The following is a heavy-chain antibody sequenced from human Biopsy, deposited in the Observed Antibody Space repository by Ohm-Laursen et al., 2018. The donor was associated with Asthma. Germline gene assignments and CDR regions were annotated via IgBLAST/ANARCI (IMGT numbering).Heavy chain of an antibody. D-gene: IGHD3-22*01. CDR1: GVTFSNFA. CDR3: ARSYDTDSYPVLVLDY. J-gene: IGHJ4*02. CDR2: ILTKFDIT. V-gene: IGHV1-69*04. Sequence: ASVKVSCKAPGVTFSNFAISWVRQAPGHGLGWMGTILTKFDITSYAEKFQGRVTITADKSTSTTYMELSRLRSEDTAVYYCARSYDTDSYPVLVLDYWGQGTLVTVSS.